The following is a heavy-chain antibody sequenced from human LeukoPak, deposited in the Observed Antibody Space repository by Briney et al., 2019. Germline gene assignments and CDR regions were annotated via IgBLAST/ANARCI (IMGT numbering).Heavy chain of an antibody. CDR3: ARQAYCSGTSCYSLDY. V-gene: IGHV4-59*08. Sequence: PSETLSLTCTVSRGSISSEFWSWIRQPPGKGLEWIGYIHYSGSTSYNPSLKSRVTISVDTSKNQFSLKLDSVTAADTAVYYCARQAYCSGTSCYSLDYWGQGTLVTVSS. D-gene: IGHD2-2*01. CDR1: RGSISSEF. J-gene: IGHJ4*02. CDR2: IHYSGST.